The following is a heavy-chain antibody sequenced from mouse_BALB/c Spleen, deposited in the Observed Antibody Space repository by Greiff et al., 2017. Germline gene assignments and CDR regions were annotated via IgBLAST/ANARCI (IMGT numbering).Heavy chain of an antibody. CDR1: GYSITSDYA. CDR3: ARVGSGYVNYFDY. CDR2: ISYSGST. D-gene: IGHD3-1*01. Sequence: EVQRVESGPGLVKPSQSLSLTCTVTGYSITSDYAWNWIRQFPGNKLEWMGYISYSGSTSYNPSLKSRISITRDTSKNQFFLQLNSVTTEDTATYYCARVGSGYVNYFDYWGQGTTLTVSS. J-gene: IGHJ2*01. V-gene: IGHV3-2*02.